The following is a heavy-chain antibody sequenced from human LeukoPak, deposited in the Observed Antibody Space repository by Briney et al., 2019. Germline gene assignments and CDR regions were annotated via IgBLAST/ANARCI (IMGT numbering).Heavy chain of an antibody. Sequence: GGSLRLSCVGSGFIFSSYSMNWVRQAPGKGLEWISNIRTTAEGANYAYYADSVKGRVTISRDDGKNTLYLHMNSLRDDGTAVYYCATDIRYAFDYWGQGILVTVSS. CDR1: GFIFSSYS. D-gene: IGHD3-9*01. CDR3: ATDIRYAFDY. V-gene: IGHV3-48*02. CDR2: IRTTAEGANYA. J-gene: IGHJ4*02.